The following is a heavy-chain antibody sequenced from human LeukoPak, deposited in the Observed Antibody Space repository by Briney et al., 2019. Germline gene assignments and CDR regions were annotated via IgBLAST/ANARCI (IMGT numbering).Heavy chain of an antibody. D-gene: IGHD6-13*01. V-gene: IGHV4-39*07. Sequence: PSETLSLTCTVSGGSISSSSYYWGWIRQPPGKGLEWIGSIYYSGSTNYNPSLKSRVTISVDTSKNQFSLKLRSVTAADTAVYYCARISSSNWYNERGAFDVWGQGTMVTVSS. CDR1: GGSISSSSYY. J-gene: IGHJ3*01. CDR3: ARISSSNWYNERGAFDV. CDR2: IYYSGST.